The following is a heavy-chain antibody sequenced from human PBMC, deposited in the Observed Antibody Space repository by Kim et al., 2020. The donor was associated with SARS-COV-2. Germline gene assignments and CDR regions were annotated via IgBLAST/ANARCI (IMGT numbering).Heavy chain of an antibody. Sequence: GGSLRLSCAASGFTSNNYWMAWVRQAPGKGLEWVANINQDGRTEHYMESVKGRFTISRDTAKNSVDLQMNSLRAEDTAVYYCARWGYADTSLHALDYWGQGTLVTVSS. CDR1: GFTSNNYW. CDR3: ARWGYADTSLHALDY. D-gene: IGHD5-18*01. V-gene: IGHV3-7*01. CDR2: INQDGRTE. J-gene: IGHJ4*02.